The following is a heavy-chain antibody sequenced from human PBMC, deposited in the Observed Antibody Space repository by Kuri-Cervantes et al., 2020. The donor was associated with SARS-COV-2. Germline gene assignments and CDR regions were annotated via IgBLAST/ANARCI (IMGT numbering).Heavy chain of an antibody. Sequence: GESLKISCAASGFTFSSYGMHWVRQAPGKGLEWVANIKQDGSEKYYVDSVKGRFTISRDNAKNSLYLQMNSLRAEDTAVYYCARDFNPLDYWGQGTLVTVSS. V-gene: IGHV3-7*01. J-gene: IGHJ4*02. CDR3: ARDFNPLDY. CDR1: GFTFSSYG. CDR2: IKQDGSEK.